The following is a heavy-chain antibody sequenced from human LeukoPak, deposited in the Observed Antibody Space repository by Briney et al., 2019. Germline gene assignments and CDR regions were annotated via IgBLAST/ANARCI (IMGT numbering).Heavy chain of an antibody. CDR3: ARAPSPSGAWVFILDP. Sequence: SVKVSCKASGGSFSSYAINWVRQAPGQGLEWMGGIIPIFGKANYAQKFQDRVAITAVESMSTVYMELSSLRSEDTAVYYCARAPSPSGAWVFILDPWGQGTLVTVSS. D-gene: IGHD1-26*01. J-gene: IGHJ5*02. V-gene: IGHV1-69*13. CDR1: GGSFSSYA. CDR2: IIPIFGKA.